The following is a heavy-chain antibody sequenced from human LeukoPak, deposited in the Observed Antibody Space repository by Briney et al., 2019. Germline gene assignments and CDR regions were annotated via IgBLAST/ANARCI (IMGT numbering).Heavy chain of an antibody. CDR1: GGSISSGGYY. CDR3: ARDTRGRYFDY. D-gene: IGHD3-3*01. Sequence: SETLSLTCTVSGGSISSGGYYWSWIRQHPGKGLEWIGYIYYSGSTYYNPSLKSRVTISVDTSKSQFSLKLSSVTAADTAVYYCARDTRGRYFDYWGQGTLVTVSS. V-gene: IGHV4-31*03. J-gene: IGHJ4*02. CDR2: IYYSGST.